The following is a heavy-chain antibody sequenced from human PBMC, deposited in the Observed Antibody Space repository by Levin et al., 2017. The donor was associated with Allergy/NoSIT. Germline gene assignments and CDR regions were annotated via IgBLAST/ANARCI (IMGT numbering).Heavy chain of an antibody. CDR1: GGSVSSGTYY. V-gene: IGHV4-61*03. CDR2: ISYRGVT. Sequence: GSLRLSCSVSGGSVSSGTYYWSWIRRPPGKGLEWIGYISYRGVTKYNPSLKSRVTISVDTSKNDFSLKVTSVTAADTAVYYCARDRIIVSGGNDYYYGMDVWGQGTTVIVSS. CDR3: ARDRIIVSGGNDYYYGMDV. D-gene: IGHD5/OR15-5a*01. J-gene: IGHJ6*02.